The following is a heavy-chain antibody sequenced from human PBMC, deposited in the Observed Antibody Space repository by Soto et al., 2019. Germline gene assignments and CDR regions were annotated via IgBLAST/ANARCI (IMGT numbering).Heavy chain of an antibody. CDR2: IYHSGST. CDR3: ARGRGGYYDSSGYYYDGRSDFDY. V-gene: IGHV4-30-2*01. D-gene: IGHD3-22*01. Sequence: TLSLTCAVSGGTIISGGYSWSWIRKPPGKGLEWIGYIYHSGSTYYNPSLKSRVTISVDRSKNQFSLKLSSVTAADTAVYYCARGRGGYYDSSGYYYDGRSDFDYWGQGTLVTVSS. CDR1: GGTIISGGYS. J-gene: IGHJ4*02.